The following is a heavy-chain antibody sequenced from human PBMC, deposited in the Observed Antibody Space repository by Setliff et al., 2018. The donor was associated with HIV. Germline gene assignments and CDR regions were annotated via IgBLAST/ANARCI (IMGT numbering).Heavy chain of an antibody. D-gene: IGHD3-9*01. J-gene: IGHJ4*02. CDR1: GGSISSYY. V-gene: IGHV4-59*04. CDR2: ISYTGST. CDR3: ARQTWEYYDTLTGYYRSPKNFDS. Sequence: SETLSLTCTVSGGSISSYYWSWIRQPPGKGREWIGTISYTGSTYYDPSLKSRVTIYLDTSKNQFFLELSSVTAPDTAIYYCARQTWEYYDTLTGYYRSPKNFDSWGQGTLVTVSS.